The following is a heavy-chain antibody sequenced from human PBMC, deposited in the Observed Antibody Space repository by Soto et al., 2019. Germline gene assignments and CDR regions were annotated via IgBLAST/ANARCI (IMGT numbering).Heavy chain of an antibody. CDR3: AKLSYCSSTSCYPR. D-gene: IGHD2-2*01. CDR1: GFTFSSYA. V-gene: IGHV3-23*01. J-gene: IGHJ4*02. Sequence: EVQLLESGGGLVQPGGSLRLSCAATGFTFSSYAMSWVRQAPGKGLEWVSAISGSGGSTYYADSVKGRFTISRDSSKNTLYLQMNSLRAEDTAVYYCAKLSYCSSTSCYPRWGQGTLVTVSS. CDR2: ISGSGGST.